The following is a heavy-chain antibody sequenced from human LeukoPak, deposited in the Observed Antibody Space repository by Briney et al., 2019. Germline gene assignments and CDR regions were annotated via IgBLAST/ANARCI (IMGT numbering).Heavy chain of an antibody. J-gene: IGHJ1*01. CDR3: AREGYCSSTSCYIYFQH. V-gene: IGHV1-2*02. D-gene: IGHD2-2*02. CDR2: INTNSGGT. CDR1: GYTFTGYY. Sequence: ASVKVSCKASGYTFTGYYMHWVRQAPGQGLEWMGWINTNSGGTNYAQKFQGRVTMTRDTSISTAYMELSRLRSDDTAVYYCAREGYCSSTSCYIYFQHWGQGTLVIVSS.